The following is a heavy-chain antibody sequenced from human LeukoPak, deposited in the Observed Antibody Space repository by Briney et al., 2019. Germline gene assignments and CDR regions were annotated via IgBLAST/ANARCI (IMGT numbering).Heavy chain of an antibody. J-gene: IGHJ3*02. Sequence: ASVKVSCKASGYTFTGYYMHWARQAPGQGLEWMGRINPNSGGTNYAQKFQGRVTMTRDTSISTAYMELSRLRSDDTAVYYCARERYYYDSSGYSFRQRGHHAFDIWGQGTMVTVSS. CDR3: ARERYYYDSSGYSFRQRGHHAFDI. CDR1: GYTFTGYY. D-gene: IGHD3-22*01. CDR2: INPNSGGT. V-gene: IGHV1-2*06.